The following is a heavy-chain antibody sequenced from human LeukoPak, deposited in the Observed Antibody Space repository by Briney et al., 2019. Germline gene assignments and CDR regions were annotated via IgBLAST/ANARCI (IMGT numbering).Heavy chain of an antibody. Sequence: SETLSLTCTVSGGSISSSSYYWGWIRQPPGKGLEWIGSIYYSGSTYYNPSLKSRVTISVDTSKNQFSLKLSSVTAADTAVYYCALRYSSGWYAHWGQGTLVTVSS. CDR3: ALRYSSGWYAH. CDR2: IYYSGST. CDR1: GGSISSSSYY. J-gene: IGHJ5*02. V-gene: IGHV4-39*01. D-gene: IGHD6-19*01.